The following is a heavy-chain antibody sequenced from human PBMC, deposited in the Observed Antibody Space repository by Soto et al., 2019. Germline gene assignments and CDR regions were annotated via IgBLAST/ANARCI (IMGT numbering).Heavy chain of an antibody. J-gene: IGHJ6*02. D-gene: IGHD3-22*01. CDR1: GYTFTGYY. V-gene: IGHV1-2*04. CDR2: INPNSGGT. Sequence: ASVKVSCKASGYTFTGYYMHWVRQAPGQGLEWMGWINPNSGGTNYAQKFQGWVTMTRDTSISTAYMELSRLRSDDTAVYYCARVSGYDSSGYYYYGMDVWGQGTTVTV. CDR3: ARVSGYDSSGYYYYGMDV.